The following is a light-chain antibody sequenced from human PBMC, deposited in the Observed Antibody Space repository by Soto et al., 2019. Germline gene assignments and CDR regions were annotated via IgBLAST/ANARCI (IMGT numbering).Light chain of an antibody. Sequence: QAVVTQPPSVSAAPGQKVTISCSGSSSNIGNNYVSWYQQLPGSAPKLLIYENNMRPSEIPDRFSGSKSGTSATLGITGLQTRDEADYYCGTWDTSLSAVVFGGGTKLTVL. J-gene: IGLJ2*01. CDR3: GTWDTSLSAVV. CDR1: SSNIGNNY. CDR2: ENN. V-gene: IGLV1-51*02.